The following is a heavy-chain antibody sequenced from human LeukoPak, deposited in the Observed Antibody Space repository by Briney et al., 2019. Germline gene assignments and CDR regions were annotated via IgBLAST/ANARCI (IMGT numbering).Heavy chain of an antibody. CDR2: IWYDGSNK. CDR1: GFTFSSYG. Sequence: GRSLRLSCAASGFTFSSYGMHWVRQAPGKGLEWVAVIWYDGSNKYYADSVKGRFTISRDNSKNTLYLQMNSLRAEDTAVYYCAKDRGSIAVAGTENWGQGTLVTVSS. CDR3: AKDRGSIAVAGTEN. J-gene: IGHJ4*02. V-gene: IGHV3-33*06. D-gene: IGHD6-19*01.